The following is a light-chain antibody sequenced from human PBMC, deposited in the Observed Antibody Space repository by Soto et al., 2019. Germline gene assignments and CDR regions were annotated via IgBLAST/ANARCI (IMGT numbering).Light chain of an antibody. CDR2: GAS. CDR1: ESVSTN. CDR3: QQYKKWPPP. Sequence: EIVMTQSPATLSVSPGERATLSCRASESVSTNLAWYQQKPGQAPRLLIYGASTRATGIPARFSGSGSGTEFTLAISSLQSEDFAVYYCQQYKKWPPPFGQGTKVDI. J-gene: IGKJ1*01. V-gene: IGKV3-15*01.